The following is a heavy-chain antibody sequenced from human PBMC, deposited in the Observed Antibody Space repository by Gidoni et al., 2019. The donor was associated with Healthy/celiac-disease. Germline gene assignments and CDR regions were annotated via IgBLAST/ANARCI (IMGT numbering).Heavy chain of an antibody. CDR3: AKGRYYDSSGHYYFDY. D-gene: IGHD3-22*01. CDR2: ISGSGGST. J-gene: IGHJ4*02. CDR1: GFTFSLYA. Sequence: EVQLLESGGGLVQPGGSLRLSCAASGFTFSLYAMSWVRQAPGKGLEWVSAISGSGGSTYYADSVKGRFTISRDNSKNTLYLQMNSLRAEDTAVYYCAKGRYYDSSGHYYFDYWGQGTLVTVSS. V-gene: IGHV3-23*01.